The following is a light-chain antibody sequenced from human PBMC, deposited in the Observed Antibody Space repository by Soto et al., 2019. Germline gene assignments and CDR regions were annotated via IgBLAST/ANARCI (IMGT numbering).Light chain of an antibody. J-gene: IGKJ4*01. CDR1: QSVNTN. Sequence: ESPGPLSVSPTAVATLSYRSSQSVNTNLAWYQQKPGQAPSLLIYDISARATGIPTRFSGSGSGTEFTLTISSLQSEDFAVYYCQQYNYWPLPFGGGTEV. CDR2: DIS. CDR3: QQYNYWPLP. V-gene: IGKV3D-15*01.